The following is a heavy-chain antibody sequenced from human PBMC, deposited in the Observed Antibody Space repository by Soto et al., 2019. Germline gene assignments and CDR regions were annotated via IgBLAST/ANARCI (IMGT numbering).Heavy chain of an antibody. D-gene: IGHD3-16*01. V-gene: IGHV4-59*12. CDR3: GGGWGWGETCFDS. CDR1: SGSMNSNY. CDR2: IHDSGYT. J-gene: IGHJ4*02. Sequence: SETLSLTCTVSSGSMNSNYWNWIRQPPGKELEWIGHIHDSGYTKYNPSLKSRVTMSLDTSKNQFSLKLSSGTAADTAVYYCGGGWGWGETCFDSWGQGTLVTVSS.